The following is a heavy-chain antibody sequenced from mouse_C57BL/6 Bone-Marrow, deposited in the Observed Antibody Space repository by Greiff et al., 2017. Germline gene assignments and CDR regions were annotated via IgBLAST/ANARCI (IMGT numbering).Heavy chain of an antibody. V-gene: IGHV1-55*01. Sequence: QVQLKQPGAELVKPGASVKMSCTASGYTFTSYWITWVKQRPGQGLEWIGDIYPGSGSTNYNEKFKSKATLTVDTSSSTAYMQLSSLTSEDTAVYYCERPDYGNYGYFDVWGTGTTVTVSS. CDR2: IYPGSGST. CDR3: ERPDYGNYGYFDV. J-gene: IGHJ1*03. D-gene: IGHD2-1*01. CDR1: GYTFTSYW.